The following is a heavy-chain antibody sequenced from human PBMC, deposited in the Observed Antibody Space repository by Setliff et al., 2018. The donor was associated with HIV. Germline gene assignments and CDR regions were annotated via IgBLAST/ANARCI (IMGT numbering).Heavy chain of an antibody. CDR3: VRPGGDYGDDGMFFDY. D-gene: IGHD4-17*01. CDR1: GDSITTTNYY. J-gene: IGHJ4*02. CDR2: INHGGNS. Sequence: SETLSLTCTVSGDSITTTNYYWSWIRQPPGKGLEWIGEINHGGNSNYNPSLKSRVTMSVDTSKNQLSLKVTSVTAADTAVYYCVRPGGDYGDDGMFFDYLGQGTLVTVSS. V-gene: IGHV4-39*07.